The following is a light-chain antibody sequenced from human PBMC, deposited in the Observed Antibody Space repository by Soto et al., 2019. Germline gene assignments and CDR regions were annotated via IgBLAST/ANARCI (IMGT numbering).Light chain of an antibody. CDR1: QSVSSSF. V-gene: IGKV3-20*01. CDR3: QEYGTSRT. J-gene: IGKJ1*01. CDR2: AAS. Sequence: EIVLTQSPCTLSLSPGERATLTCRASQSVSSSFLAWYQQRPGQAPRLLMFAASNTAPGIPDRFSGSGSGTDFTLTISRLEPEDFTVYYCQEYGTSRTFGQGTKVDIK.